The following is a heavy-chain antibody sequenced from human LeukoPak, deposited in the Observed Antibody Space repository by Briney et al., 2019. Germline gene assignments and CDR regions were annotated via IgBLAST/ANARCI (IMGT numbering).Heavy chain of an antibody. CDR3: AITATEGY. CDR1: GFTFSNYW. V-gene: IGHV3-74*01. CDR2: INSDGTNT. D-gene: IGHD1-20*01. Sequence: PGGSLRLSCAASGFTFSNYWMHWVRQAPGKGLVWASHINSDGTNTDYADSVKGRFVISRDNAKITLFLQMNSLRAEDTAVYYCAITATEGYWGQGTLVTVSS. J-gene: IGHJ4*02.